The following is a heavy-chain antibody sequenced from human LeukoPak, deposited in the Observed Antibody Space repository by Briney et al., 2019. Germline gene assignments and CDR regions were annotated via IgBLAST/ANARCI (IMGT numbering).Heavy chain of an antibody. CDR2: IKSEGSLP. Sequence: TREALRLSCATSGFTFSKYWMSWLRQSPGKGRMWVSRIKSEGSLPTYAESVKGGFTISRDNARKTLSLQMNRLRVDDTAVYYIAESDWFDPWGRGTLVTVSS. J-gene: IGHJ5*02. CDR1: GFTFSKYW. V-gene: IGHV3-74*01. CDR3: AESDWFDP.